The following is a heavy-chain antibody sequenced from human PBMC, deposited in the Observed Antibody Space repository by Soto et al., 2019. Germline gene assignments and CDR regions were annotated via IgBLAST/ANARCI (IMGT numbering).Heavy chain of an antibody. CDR2: ISYDGSNK. CDR1: LFTFSSYG. CDR3: AKAQATNDFDY. D-gene: IGHD5-12*01. J-gene: IGHJ4*02. Sequence: GGYLRLSCAASLFTFSSYGMHWGRQAPGKGLEWVAVISYDGSNKYYADSVKGRFTISRDNSKNTLYLQMNSLRAEDTAVYYCAKAQATNDFDYWGQGTLVTVSS. V-gene: IGHV3-30*18.